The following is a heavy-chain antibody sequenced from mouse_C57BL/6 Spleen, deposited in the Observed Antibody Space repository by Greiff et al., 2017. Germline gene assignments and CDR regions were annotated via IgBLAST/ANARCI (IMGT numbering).Heavy chain of an antibody. D-gene: IGHD1-1*01. CDR3: AKGVHYYGSSYGAMDY. CDR2: IYPGDGDT. Sequence: QVQLKQSGAELVKPGASVKISCKASGYAFSSYWMNWVKQRPGKGLEWIGQIYPGDGDTNYNGKFKGKATLTADKSSSTAYMQLSSLTSEDSAVYFCAKGVHYYGSSYGAMDYWGQGTSVTVSS. J-gene: IGHJ4*01. V-gene: IGHV1-80*01. CDR1: GYAFSSYW.